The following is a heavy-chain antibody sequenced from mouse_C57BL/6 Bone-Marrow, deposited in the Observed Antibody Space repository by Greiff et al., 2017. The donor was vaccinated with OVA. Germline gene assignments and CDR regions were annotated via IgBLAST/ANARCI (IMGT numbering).Heavy chain of an antibody. CDR1: GYTFTSYW. CDR3: ARYTGGGYAMDY. CDR2: IDPSDSYT. D-gene: IGHD4-1*01. J-gene: IGHJ4*01. Sequence: QVQLQQPGAELVMPGASVKLSCKASGYTFTSYWMNWVKQRPGQGLEWIGEIDPSDSYTNYNQKFKGKSTLTVDKSSSTAYMQLSSLTSEDSAVYYCARYTGGGYAMDYWGQGTSVTVSS. V-gene: IGHV1-69*01.